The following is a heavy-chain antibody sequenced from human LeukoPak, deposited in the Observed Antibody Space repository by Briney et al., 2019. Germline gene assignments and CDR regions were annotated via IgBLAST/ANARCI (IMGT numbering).Heavy chain of an antibody. D-gene: IGHD1-1*01. V-gene: IGHV1-2*02. CDR1: GYTFTDYY. J-gene: IGHJ4*02. Sequence: ASVKVSCKASGYTFTDYYMHWVRQAPGQGLEWMGWINPNSGGTNYGQKFQGRVTMTRDTSITTVYMELNRLRSDDTAVYYCAGDGHNWNDADYWGQGTLVTVSS. CDR2: INPNSGGT. CDR3: AGDGHNWNDADY.